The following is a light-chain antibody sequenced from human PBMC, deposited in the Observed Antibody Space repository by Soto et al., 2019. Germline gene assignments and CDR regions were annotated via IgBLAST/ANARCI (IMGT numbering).Light chain of an antibody. CDR3: AAWDDSLSGPV. CDR1: SSNIGSNY. V-gene: IGLV1-47*01. CDR2: RNN. Sequence: QSVLTQPPSASGTPGQRVTISCSGSSSNIGSNYVYWYQQLPGTAPKLLIYRNNQRPSGVPDRFSGSKSGTSASLAISGLGSEDEADYYCAAWDDSLSGPVFGGGTKLTV. J-gene: IGLJ3*02.